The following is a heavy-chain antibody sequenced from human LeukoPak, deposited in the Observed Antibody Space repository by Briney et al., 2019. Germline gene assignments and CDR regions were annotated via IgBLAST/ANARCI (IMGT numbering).Heavy chain of an antibody. CDR1: GGSISSYY. CDR2: IYYSGST. CDR3: ARVPGGWFDP. J-gene: IGHJ5*02. D-gene: IGHD1-26*01. V-gene: IGHV4-59*01. Sequence: PSETLSLTCTVSGGSISSYYWSWIRQPPGKGLEWIGYIYYSGSTNYNPSLKSRVTIPVDTSKNQFSLKLSSVTAADTAVYYCARVPGGWFDPWGQGTLVTVSS.